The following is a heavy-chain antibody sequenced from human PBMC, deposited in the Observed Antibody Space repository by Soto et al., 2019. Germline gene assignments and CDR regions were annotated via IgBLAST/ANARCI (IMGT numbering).Heavy chain of an antibody. CDR1: GFTFNYFT. J-gene: IGHJ3*02. CDR3: AIRRSDAFDI. CDR2: ISSSSSHK. D-gene: IGHD1-1*01. Sequence: EVQLVESGGGLVKPGESLRLSCAASGFTFNYFTMNWVRQAPGKGLEWVASISSSSSHKYSADSVRGRFTFSRDNANNSLYLQMNSLRVEDTAVYYCAIRRSDAFDIWGQGTLVTVSS. V-gene: IGHV3-21*04.